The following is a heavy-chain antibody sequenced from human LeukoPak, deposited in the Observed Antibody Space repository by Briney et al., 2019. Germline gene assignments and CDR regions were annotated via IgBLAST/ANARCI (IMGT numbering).Heavy chain of an antibody. V-gene: IGHV1-2*02. CDR3: ARGAEAETSPLDF. CDR2: INPKSGAA. Sequence: ASVKVSCKASGYRFSDYYMHWVRQAPGQGLEWLGWINPKSGAADYAQEFRGRDTMTRDTSINTDYLEMKTVTSDDTAVYYCARGAEAETSPLDFWGQGTLVIVS. J-gene: IGHJ4*02. D-gene: IGHD6-13*01. CDR1: GYRFSDYY.